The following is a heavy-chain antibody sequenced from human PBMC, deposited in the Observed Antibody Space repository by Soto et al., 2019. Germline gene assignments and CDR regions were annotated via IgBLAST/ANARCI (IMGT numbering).Heavy chain of an antibody. V-gene: IGHV3-43*01. CDR2: ISWDGGST. CDR1: GFTFDDYT. Sequence: GRSLRLSCAASGFTFDDYTMHWVLQAPGKGLEWVSLISWDGGSTYYADSVKGRFTISRDNSKNPLYLQMNSLRTEDTASYYCAKDMRGYGMDVWGQGTTVTVSS. CDR3: AKDMRGYGMDV. D-gene: IGHD3-10*01. J-gene: IGHJ6*02.